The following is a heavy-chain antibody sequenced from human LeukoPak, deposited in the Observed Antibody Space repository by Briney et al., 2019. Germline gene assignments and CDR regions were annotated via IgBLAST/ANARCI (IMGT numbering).Heavy chain of an antibody. Sequence: ASVKVSCKASGYTFTSYYMHWVRQAPGQGLEWMGLINLSGGSTSYAQKFQGRVTMTRDTSTSTVYMELSSLRSEDTAVYYCARAYCGGDCFWYYFDYWGQGTLVTVSS. CDR2: INLSGGST. J-gene: IGHJ4*02. CDR3: ARAYCGGDCFWYYFDY. V-gene: IGHV1-46*01. CDR1: GYTFTSYY. D-gene: IGHD2-21*02.